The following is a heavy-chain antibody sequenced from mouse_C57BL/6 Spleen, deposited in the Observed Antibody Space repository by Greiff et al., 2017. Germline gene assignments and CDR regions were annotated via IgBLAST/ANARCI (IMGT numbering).Heavy chain of an antibody. D-gene: IGHD2-3*01. CDR3: ARCGDGYYYFDY. V-gene: IGHV1-54*01. Sequence: QVQLKQSGAELVRPGTSVKVSCKASGYAFTNYLIEWVKQRPGQGLEWIGVINPGSGGTNYNEKFKGKATLTADKSSSTAYMQLSSLTSEDSAVYFCARCGDGYYYFDYWGQGTTLTVSS. CDR1: GYAFTNYL. CDR2: INPGSGGT. J-gene: IGHJ2*01.